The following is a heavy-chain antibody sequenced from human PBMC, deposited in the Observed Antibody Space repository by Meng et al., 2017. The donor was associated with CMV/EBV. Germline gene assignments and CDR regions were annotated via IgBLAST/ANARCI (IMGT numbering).Heavy chain of an antibody. V-gene: IGHV3-7*01. D-gene: IGHD3-16*01. CDR1: GFTSRTYW. J-gene: IGHJ1*01. Sequence: GVLKISCVASGFTSRTYWMSWVRQAPGKGLEWVANMNQDGSHKYYVDSVKGRFTISADNAKNSLYLQMNSLRAEDTAVYYCSKNGGWLIEHWGQGTMVTVSS. CDR2: MNQDGSHK. CDR3: SKNGGWLIEH.